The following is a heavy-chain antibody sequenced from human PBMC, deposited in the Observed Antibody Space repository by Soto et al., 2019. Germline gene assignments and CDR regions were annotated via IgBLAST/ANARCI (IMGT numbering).Heavy chain of an antibody. V-gene: IGHV3-9*01. Sequence: GGSLRLSCAASGFTFDDYAMHWVRQAPGKGLEWVSGISWNSGSIGYADSVKGRFTISRDNAKNSLYLQMNSLRAEDTALYYCAKGYNWNDWAAFDIWDQGTMVTVSS. CDR1: GFTFDDYA. CDR3: AKGYNWNDWAAFDI. J-gene: IGHJ3*02. CDR2: ISWNSGSI. D-gene: IGHD1-20*01.